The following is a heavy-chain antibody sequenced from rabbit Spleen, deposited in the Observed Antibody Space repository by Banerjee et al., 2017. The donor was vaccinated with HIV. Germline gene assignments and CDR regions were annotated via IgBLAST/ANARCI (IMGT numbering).Heavy chain of an antibody. J-gene: IGHJ4*01. V-gene: IGHV1S45*01. Sequence: QEQLVESGGGLVKPEGSLKLSCTASGFSFSNKAVMCWVRQAPGKGLEWIACINAVTGKAVYASWAKGRFTFSKTSSTTVTLQVTSLTAADTATYFCARDFDLWGQGTLVTVS. CDR1: GFSFSNKAV. CDR2: INAVTGKA. CDR3: ARDFDL.